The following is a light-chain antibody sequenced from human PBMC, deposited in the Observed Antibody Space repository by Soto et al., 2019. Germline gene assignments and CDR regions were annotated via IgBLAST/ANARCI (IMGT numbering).Light chain of an antibody. V-gene: IGKV3-20*01. Sequence: EIVLTQSPGTLSLSPGERATLSCRASQSVRSSYLAWYQQKPGQAPRLLIYGASNRATGIPDRFSGSGSGTDFTLTISRLEPEDCAMYYCQQYSNSPLTFGGGTKVEIK. CDR2: GAS. J-gene: IGKJ4*01. CDR3: QQYSNSPLT. CDR1: QSVRSSY.